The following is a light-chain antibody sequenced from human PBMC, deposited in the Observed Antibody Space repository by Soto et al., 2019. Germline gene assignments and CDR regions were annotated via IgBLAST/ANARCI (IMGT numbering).Light chain of an antibody. CDR2: GAS. CDR1: QSVRSSY. Sequence: EIALTQSPGNLSLSPGERATLSCRASQSVRSSYLAWYQQKPGQAPRLLIYGASTRATGIPDRFSGSGSGTEFTLTISRLEPEDFGVYYCQQYGTSSWTFGQGTKVEI. V-gene: IGKV3-20*01. J-gene: IGKJ1*01. CDR3: QQYGTSSWT.